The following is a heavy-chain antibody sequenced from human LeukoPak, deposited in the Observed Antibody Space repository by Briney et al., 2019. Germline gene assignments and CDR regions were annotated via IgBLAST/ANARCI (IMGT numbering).Heavy chain of an antibody. CDR2: ISGSGGST. CDR3: ASMGPYFSTPGDYYYMDV. CDR1: GFTFSSYA. V-gene: IGHV3-23*01. Sequence: PGGSLRLSCAASGFTFSSYAMSWVRQAPGKGLEWVSAISGSGGSTYYADSVKGRFTISRDNSKNTLYLQMNSLRAEDTAVYYCASMGPYFSTPGDYYYMDVWGKGTTVTVSS. J-gene: IGHJ6*03. D-gene: IGHD2-21*01.